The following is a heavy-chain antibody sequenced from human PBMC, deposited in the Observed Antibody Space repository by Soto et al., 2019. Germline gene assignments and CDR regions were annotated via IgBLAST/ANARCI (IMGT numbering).Heavy chain of an antibody. Sequence: SETLSLTCTVSGGSISSGDSYWTWIRQHPGTGLEWIGYIYYSGSAYYNPSLKSRVTISVDTSRSQFSLKLSSVTAADTAVYYCARTFYYGSGTSDYWGRGTLVTVSS. J-gene: IGHJ4*02. CDR3: ARTFYYGSGTSDY. D-gene: IGHD3-10*01. V-gene: IGHV4-31*03. CDR2: IYYSGSA. CDR1: GGSISSGDSY.